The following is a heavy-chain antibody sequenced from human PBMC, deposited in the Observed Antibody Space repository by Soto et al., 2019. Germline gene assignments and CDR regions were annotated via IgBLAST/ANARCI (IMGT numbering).Heavy chain of an antibody. D-gene: IGHD2-2*01. CDR1: GGSISSYY. CDR2: IYYSGTT. Sequence: SETLSLTCSVSGGSISSYYWSWIRQPPGKGLEWIGYIYYSGTTHYNPSLKSRVTLSVDTSKKQFSLKLTSVTAADTAVYYCARNFVVVPAAMNWFDSWGQGTLVTVSS. CDR3: ARNFVVVPAAMNWFDS. J-gene: IGHJ5*01. V-gene: IGHV4-59*01.